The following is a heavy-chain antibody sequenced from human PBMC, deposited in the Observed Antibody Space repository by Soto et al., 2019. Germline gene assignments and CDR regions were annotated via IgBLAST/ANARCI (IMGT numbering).Heavy chain of an antibody. CDR3: ARGNRAAPYYYYYYGMDV. Sequence: PSEPVSLSSRFAGCTVGKHYVSLLRKHAGKGLEWIGRIYTSGSTNYNPSLKSRVTMSVDTSKNQFSLKLSSVTAADTAVYYCARGNRAAPYYYYYYGMDVWGQGTLVSVSS. J-gene: IGHJ6*02. CDR1: GCTVGKHY. CDR2: IYTSGST. V-gene: IGHV4-4*07. D-gene: IGHD6-13*01.